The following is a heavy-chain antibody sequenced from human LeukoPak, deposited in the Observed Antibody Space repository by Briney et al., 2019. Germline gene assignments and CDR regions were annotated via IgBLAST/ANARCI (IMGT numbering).Heavy chain of an antibody. CDR3: ARAQWRTYSYYYMDV. J-gene: IGHJ6*03. Sequence: LGGSLRLSCAASGFTVSFNYMSWVRQAPGKGLEWISVIYSGGSTYYADSVKGRFTISRDDSKNTLYLQMNSLRAEDTAIYYCARAQWRTYSYYYMDVWGKGTTVTVSS. V-gene: IGHV3-53*01. D-gene: IGHD6-19*01. CDR2: IYSGGST. CDR1: GFTVSFNY.